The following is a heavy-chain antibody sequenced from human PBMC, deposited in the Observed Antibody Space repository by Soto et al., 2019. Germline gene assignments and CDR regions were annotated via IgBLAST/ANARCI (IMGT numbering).Heavy chain of an antibody. CDR3: ARSMEQQLAFDY. J-gene: IGHJ4*02. CDR2: MNPNSGNT. D-gene: IGHD6-13*01. V-gene: IGHV1-8*01. CDR1: GYTFTSYD. Sequence: ASVKVSCKASGYTFTSYDINWVRQATGQGLEWMGWMNPNSGNTGYAQKFQGRVTMTRNTSISTAYMELSSLRSEDTAVYYCARSMEQQLAFDYWGQGTLVTVSS.